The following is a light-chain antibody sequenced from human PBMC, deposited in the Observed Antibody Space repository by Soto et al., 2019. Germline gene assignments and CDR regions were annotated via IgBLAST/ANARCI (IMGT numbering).Light chain of an antibody. CDR1: SSDIGLYTF. CDR3: SSYGATSTL. J-gene: IGLJ2*01. CDR2: DVS. Sequence: QSVLTQPASVSGSPGQSITIPCTGSSSDIGLYTFVSWYQQHPGKAPKLLIYDVSYRPSGISDRFSGSKSGNTASLTISGLQPEYEADYYCSSYGATSTLFGGGTKLTVL. V-gene: IGLV2-14*03.